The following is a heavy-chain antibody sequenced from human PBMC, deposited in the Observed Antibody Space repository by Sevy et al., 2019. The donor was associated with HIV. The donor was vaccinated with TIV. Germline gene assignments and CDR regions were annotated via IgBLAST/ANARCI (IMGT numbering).Heavy chain of an antibody. Sequence: GSLRLSCAASGFTFDDYTMHWVRQPPGKGLEWVSLISWDGGSTYYADSVKGRFTISRDNSKNSLFLQMNSLRSEDTAFYYCAKQGGNYGDYDDYWGRGTLVTVSS. CDR3: AKQGGNYGDYDDY. CDR1: GFTFDDYT. V-gene: IGHV3-43*01. CDR2: ISWDGGST. J-gene: IGHJ4*02. D-gene: IGHD4-17*01.